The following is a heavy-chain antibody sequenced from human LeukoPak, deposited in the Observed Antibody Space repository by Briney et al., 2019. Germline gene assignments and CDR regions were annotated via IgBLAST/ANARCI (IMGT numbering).Heavy chain of an antibody. CDR1: GFTFTKSA. CDR3: AAGLRGPTVTGKYYYYGMDV. J-gene: IGHJ6*02. D-gene: IGHD4-11*01. CDR2: IVVGSGNT. V-gene: IGHV1-58*01. Sequence: GTSVTVSCTASGFTFTKSALQWVRQARGQRLEWIGWIVVGSGNTDYAQKFQERVTITRDMFTSTAYMELSSLRSEDTAVYYCAAGLRGPTVTGKYYYYGMDVWGQGTTVTVSS.